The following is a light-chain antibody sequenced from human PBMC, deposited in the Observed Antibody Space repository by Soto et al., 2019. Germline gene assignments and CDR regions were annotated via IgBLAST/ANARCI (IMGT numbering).Light chain of an antibody. CDR3: LQDQSYPWT. CDR2: DTF. V-gene: IGKV1-17*01. CDR1: QGIRYN. J-gene: IGKJ1*01. Sequence: DIQMTQSPSSLSASVGARVTITCRASQGIRYNLGCYQQRPGKAPERLIYDTFTLASGVPSRFSGSGSGTEFTLTIASLQPDAGATYDGLQDQSYPWTFGQGTKVELK.